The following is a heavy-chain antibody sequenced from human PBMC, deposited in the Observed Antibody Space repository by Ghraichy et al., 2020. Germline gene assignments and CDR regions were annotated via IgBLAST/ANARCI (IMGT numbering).Heavy chain of an antibody. J-gene: IGHJ3*02. CDR2: INHSGST. D-gene: IGHD1-7*01. CDR3: ARAAGTIGIDAFDI. Sequence: SETLSLTCAVYGGSFSGYYWSWIRQPPGKGLEWIGEINHSGSTNYNPSLKSRVTISVDTSKNQFSLKLSSVTAADTAVYYCARAAGTIGIDAFDIWGQGTMVTVSS. V-gene: IGHV4-34*01. CDR1: GGSFSGYY.